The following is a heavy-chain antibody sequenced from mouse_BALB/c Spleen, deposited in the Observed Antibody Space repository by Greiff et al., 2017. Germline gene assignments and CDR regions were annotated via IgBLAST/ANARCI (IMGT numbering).Heavy chain of an antibody. CDR1: GYSITSDYA. CDR3: ARKGDYGSSPFAY. J-gene: IGHJ3*01. CDR2: ISYSGST. D-gene: IGHD1-1*01. Sequence: QLKESGPGLVKPSQSLSLTCTVTGYSITSDYAWNWIRQFPGNKLEWMGYISYSGSTSYNPSLKSRISITRDTSKNQFFLQLNSVTTEDTATYYCARKGDYGSSPFAYWGQGTLVTVSA. V-gene: IGHV3-2*02.